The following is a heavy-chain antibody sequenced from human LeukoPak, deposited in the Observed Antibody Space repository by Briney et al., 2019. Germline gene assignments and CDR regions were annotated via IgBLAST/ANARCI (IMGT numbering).Heavy chain of an antibody. J-gene: IGHJ4*02. Sequence: GGSLRLSCAASGFTFSSYGMSWVRQAPGKGLEWVSGISGRGDSTSYADSVKGRFIISRDISKNTLYLQMNSLRADDTAVYYCAKDDSALWFGELSHYFNWWGQGTLVTVSS. CDR3: AKDDSALWFGELSHYFNW. CDR2: ISGRGDST. D-gene: IGHD3-10*01. CDR1: GFTFSSYG. V-gene: IGHV3-23*01.